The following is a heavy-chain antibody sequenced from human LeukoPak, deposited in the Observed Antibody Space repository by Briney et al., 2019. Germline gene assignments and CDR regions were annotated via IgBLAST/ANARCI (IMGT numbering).Heavy chain of an antibody. CDR1: GDSISSGYY. D-gene: IGHD6-19*01. CDR2: IYHSGST. J-gene: IGHJ4*02. Sequence: SETLSLTCDVSGDSISSGYYWGWIRQPPGKGLEWIGSIYHSGSTTYNPSLKSRVTISADTSKNQFSLKVRSVTAADTAVYYCARNSSGWFFDYWGQGTLVNLSS. CDR3: ARNSSGWFFDY. V-gene: IGHV4-38-2*01.